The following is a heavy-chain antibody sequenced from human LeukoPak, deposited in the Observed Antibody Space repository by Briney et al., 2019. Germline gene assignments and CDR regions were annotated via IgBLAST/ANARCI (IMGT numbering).Heavy chain of an antibody. CDR1: GFTFSSYG. J-gene: IGHJ4*02. D-gene: IGHD5-12*01. CDR3: ARGKYGGYFIDY. CDR2: IKPDGSDT. Sequence: GGSLRLSCAASGFTFSSYGMHWARQAPGKGLVWVSRIKPDGSDTNYADSVKGRFTISRDNAKNTVYLQMNSLRAEDTAVYYCARGKYGGYFIDYWGQGTLVTVSS. V-gene: IGHV3-74*01.